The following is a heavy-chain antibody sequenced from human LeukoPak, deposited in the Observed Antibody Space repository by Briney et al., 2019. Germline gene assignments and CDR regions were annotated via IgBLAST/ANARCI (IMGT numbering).Heavy chain of an antibody. Sequence: SETLSLTCTVSGGSISSYYWSWIRQPPGKGLEWIGYIYIGGSTNYNPSLKSRVTISVDTSKNQFSLKLSSVTAADTAVYYCASLVGATSYYYYMDVWGKGTTVTVSS. CDR3: ASLVGATSYYYYMDV. J-gene: IGHJ6*03. D-gene: IGHD1-26*01. CDR2: IYIGGST. CDR1: GGSISSYY. V-gene: IGHV4-4*09.